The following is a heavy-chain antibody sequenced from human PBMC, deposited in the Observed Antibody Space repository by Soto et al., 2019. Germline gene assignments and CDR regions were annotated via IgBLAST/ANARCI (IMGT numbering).Heavy chain of an antibody. V-gene: IGHV1-69*01. J-gene: IGHJ4*02. CDR1: GGTFSSYA. Sequence: QVQLVQSGAEVKKPGSSVKVSCKASGGTFSSYAISWVRQAPGQGLEWMGGIIPIFGTANYAQKFQGRVTITADESTSTYYMELSILISEDTAVYYCARVGYYGSGSYLAGSWGQGTLVTASS. CDR3: ARVGYYGSGSYLAGS. CDR2: IIPIFGTA. D-gene: IGHD3-10*01.